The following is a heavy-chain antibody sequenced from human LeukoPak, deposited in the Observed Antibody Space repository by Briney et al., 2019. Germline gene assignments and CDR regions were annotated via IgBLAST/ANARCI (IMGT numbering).Heavy chain of an antibody. Sequence: SVKVSCKASGGTFSSYAISWVRQAPGQGLEWMGGIIPIFGTANYAQKFQGRVTITADESTSTAYMEPSSLRSEDTAVYYCASPPRGNTKGAFDIWGQGTMVTVSS. CDR3: ASPPRGNTKGAFDI. D-gene: IGHD1-1*01. V-gene: IGHV1-69*01. J-gene: IGHJ3*02. CDR2: IIPIFGTA. CDR1: GGTFSSYA.